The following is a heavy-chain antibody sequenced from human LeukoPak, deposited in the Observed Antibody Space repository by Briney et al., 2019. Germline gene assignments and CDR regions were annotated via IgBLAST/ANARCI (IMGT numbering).Heavy chain of an antibody. J-gene: IGHJ4*02. CDR3: AQSGYSSSWYVY. CDR2: INPNSGGT. CDR1: EYTFTGYY. D-gene: IGHD6-13*01. Sequence: ASVKVSCKASEYTFTGYYMHWVRQDPGQGLEWMGWINPNSGGTNYAQKFQGRVTMTRDTSISTAHMELSRLRSDDTAVYYCAQSGYSSSWYVYWGQGTLVTVSS. V-gene: IGHV1-2*02.